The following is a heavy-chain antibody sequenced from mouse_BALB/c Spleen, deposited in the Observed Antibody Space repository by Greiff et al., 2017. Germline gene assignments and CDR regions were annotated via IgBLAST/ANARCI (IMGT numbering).Heavy chain of an antibody. Sequence: EVQLVESGGGLVQPGGSLKLSCAASGFTFSSYGMSWVRQTPDKRLELVATINSNGGSTYYPDSVKGRFTISRDNAKNTLYLQMSSLKSEDTAMYYCARTTVVATGAMDYWGQGTSVTVSS. D-gene: IGHD1-1*01. CDR1: GFTFSSYG. CDR2: INSNGGST. J-gene: IGHJ4*01. CDR3: ARTTVVATGAMDY. V-gene: IGHV5-6-3*01.